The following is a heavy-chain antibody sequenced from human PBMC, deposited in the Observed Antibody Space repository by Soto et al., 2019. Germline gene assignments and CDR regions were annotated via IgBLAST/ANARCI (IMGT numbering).Heavy chain of an antibody. J-gene: IGHJ6*02. V-gene: IGHV6-1*01. D-gene: IGHD6-6*01. CDR1: GDSVSSNSAA. CDR3: ARIHSSSSSDMDX. CDR2: KYYRSKWYY. Sequence: SQTLSLTCAISGDSVSSNSAAWNWIRQSPSIGLEWLGSKYYRSKWYYGYAVSVKSRITIKADTSKNQFSLQLNSVTPEDTSVYYCARIHSSSSSDMDXWGQGTTVTVS.